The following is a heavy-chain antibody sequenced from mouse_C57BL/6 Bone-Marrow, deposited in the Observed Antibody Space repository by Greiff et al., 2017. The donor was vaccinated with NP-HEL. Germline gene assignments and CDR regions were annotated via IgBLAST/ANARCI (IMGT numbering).Heavy chain of an antibody. Sequence: QVQLQQSGAELARPGASVKMSCKASGYTFTSYTMHWVKQRPGQGLEWIGYINPSSGYTKYNQKFKDKATLTADKSSSTAYMQLSSMPSEDAAVYYCARKRGGSHMEDWGKGTTVT. J-gene: IGHJ4*01. V-gene: IGHV1-4*01. CDR3: ARKRGGSHMED. CDR2: INPSSGYT. CDR1: GYTFTSYT.